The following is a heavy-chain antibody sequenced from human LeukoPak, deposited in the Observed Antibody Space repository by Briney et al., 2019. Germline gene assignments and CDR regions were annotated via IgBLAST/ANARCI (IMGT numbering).Heavy chain of an antibody. CDR3: ARLPTGYPNWFDI. V-gene: IGHV4-59*08. J-gene: IGHJ5*02. CDR1: GGSISNYY. CDR2: IYYSGST. D-gene: IGHD3-9*01. Sequence: SETLSLTCTVSGGSISNYYWSWIRQPPGKGLEWIGYIYYSGSTNYNPSLKSRVTMSVDTSKNQFSLKLSSVTATDTAVYYCARLPTGYPNWFDIWGQGTLVTVSP.